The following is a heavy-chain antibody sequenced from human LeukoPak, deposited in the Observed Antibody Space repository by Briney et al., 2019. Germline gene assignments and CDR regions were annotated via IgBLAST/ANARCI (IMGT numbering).Heavy chain of an antibody. D-gene: IGHD3-10*01. CDR2: IIPNSGGT. V-gene: IGHV1-2*02. CDR3: ARDGWFGELWDFDY. J-gene: IGHJ4*02. Sequence: ASVKVSCKASGYTFTGYYMHWVRQAPGQGLEWMGWIIPNSGGTNYAQKFQGRVTMTRDTSISTAHMELSRLRSDDTAVYYCARDGWFGELWDFDYWGPGTLVTVSS. CDR1: GYTFTGYY.